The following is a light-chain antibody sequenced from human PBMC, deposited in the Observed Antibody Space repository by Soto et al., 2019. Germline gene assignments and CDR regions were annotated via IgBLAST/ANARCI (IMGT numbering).Light chain of an antibody. CDR3: SSYTSSSTLGV. CDR1: SSDVGGYNY. Sequence: QSALTQPASVSGSPGQSITISCTGASSDVGGYNYVSWYQQHPGKAPKLMIYEVSNRPSGVSNRFSGSKSGNPASLTISGLQAEEEADYYCSSYTSSSTLGVFGTGTKLTVL. CDR2: EVS. J-gene: IGLJ1*01. V-gene: IGLV2-14*01.